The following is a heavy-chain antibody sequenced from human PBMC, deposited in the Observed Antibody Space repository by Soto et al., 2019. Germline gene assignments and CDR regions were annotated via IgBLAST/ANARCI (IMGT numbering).Heavy chain of an antibody. CDR2: INHSGST. J-gene: IGHJ4*02. D-gene: IGHD6-6*01. CDR1: GGSFVGYY. Sequence: SETLSPTCAVYGGSFVGYYCSWIRQPPGKGLEWIVEINHSGSTNYNPSLKSRVTISVDTSKNQFSLKLSSVTAADTAVYYCASGRQLVPDYWGQGTLVTVSS. V-gene: IGHV4-34*01. CDR3: ASGRQLVPDY.